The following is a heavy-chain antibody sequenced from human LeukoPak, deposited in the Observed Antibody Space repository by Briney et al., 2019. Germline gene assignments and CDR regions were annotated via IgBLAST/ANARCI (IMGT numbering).Heavy chain of an antibody. D-gene: IGHD6-13*01. Sequence: GGSLRLSCAASGFTFSNYAMNWVRQAPGKGLEWVSTISGGGGNTYYADSVRGRFTISRDNSKNTLYLQMNSLRAEDTAVYYCAKDPVIAAAGTSIPYYWGQGTLVTVSS. CDR3: AKDPVIAAAGTSIPYY. V-gene: IGHV3-23*01. CDR1: GFTFSNYA. CDR2: ISGGGGNT. J-gene: IGHJ4*02.